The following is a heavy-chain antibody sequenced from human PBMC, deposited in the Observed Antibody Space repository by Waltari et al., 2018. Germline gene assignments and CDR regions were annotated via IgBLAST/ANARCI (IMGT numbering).Heavy chain of an antibody. J-gene: IGHJ5*01. Sequence: QVQLQESGPGLVKPSQTLSLTCSVSGGSITSGDYYWTGIRQSPGKGLEWIGYVYYTGNTYYNSSLKNRLTMSVDTSKNQFSLKLSSVTAADTAIYYCARGEVLDSWGQGTLVTVSS. V-gene: IGHV4-30-4*08. CDR1: GGSITSGDYY. CDR3: ARGEVLDS. D-gene: IGHD1-26*01. CDR2: VYYTGNT.